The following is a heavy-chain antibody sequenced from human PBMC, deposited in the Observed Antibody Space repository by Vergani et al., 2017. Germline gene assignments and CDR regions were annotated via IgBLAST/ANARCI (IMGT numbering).Heavy chain of an antibody. J-gene: IGHJ5*02. CDR2: ISAYNGNT. CDR3: ARAPVILNWFDP. D-gene: IGHD1-26*01. V-gene: IGHV1-18*04. CDR1: GYTFTSYG. Sequence: QVQLVQSGAEVKKPGASVKVSCKASGYTFTSYGISWVRQAPGQGLEWMGWISAYNGNTNYAQKLQGTVTMTSDTSTRTACMERRRLRSDDTAVYYCARAPVILNWFDPWGQGTLVTVSS.